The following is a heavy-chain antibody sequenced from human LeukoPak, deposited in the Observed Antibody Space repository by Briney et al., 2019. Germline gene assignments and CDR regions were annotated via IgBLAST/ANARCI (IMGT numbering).Heavy chain of an antibody. CDR2: VSPHSGAT. Sequence: ASVKVSCKASGYTFTGYYMHWVRQAPGQGLEWMGWVSPHSGATNYAQKFQGRVTMTRDTSISTAYMELSRLRSDDTAVYYCARTDRYYYYGMDVWGQGTTVTVSS. D-gene: IGHD1-14*01. CDR3: ARTDRYYYYGMDV. V-gene: IGHV1-2*02. J-gene: IGHJ6*02. CDR1: GYTFTGYY.